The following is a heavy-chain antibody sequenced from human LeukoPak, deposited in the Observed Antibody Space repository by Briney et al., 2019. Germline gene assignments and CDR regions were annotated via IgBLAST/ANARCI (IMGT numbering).Heavy chain of an antibody. D-gene: IGHD6-13*01. J-gene: IGHJ4*02. CDR3: ARDDKSHSSSWYGTFDY. CDR2: ISYGGSNI. V-gene: IGHV3-30*03. CDR1: GFTFTSYG. Sequence: PGGSLRLSCAASGFTFTSYGMHWVRQAPGKGLEWVSFISYGGSNIYYADSVKGRFTISRDNSKNTLYLQMNSLRAEDTAVYYCARDDKSHSSSWYGTFDYWGQGTLVTVSS.